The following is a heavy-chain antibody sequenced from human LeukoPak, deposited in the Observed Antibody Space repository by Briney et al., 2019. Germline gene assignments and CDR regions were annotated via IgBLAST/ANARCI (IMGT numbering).Heavy chain of an antibody. V-gene: IGHV3-21*04. D-gene: IGHD1-26*01. CDR2: ISRSSSYI. Sequence: GGSLRLSCAVSGFTFSSYSMNWVRQAPGKGLEWVSFISRSSSYIYYADSVKGRFTISRDNAKNSLYLQMNSLRAEDTAVYHCARGRDEWVGYYMDVWGKGTTVTISS. J-gene: IGHJ6*03. CDR1: GFTFSSYS. CDR3: ARGRDEWVGYYMDV.